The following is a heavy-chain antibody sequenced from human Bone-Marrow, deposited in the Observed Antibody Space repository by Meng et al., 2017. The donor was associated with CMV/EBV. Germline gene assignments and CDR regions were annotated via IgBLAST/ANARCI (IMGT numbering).Heavy chain of an antibody. CDR3: ARGQPKIVLVATPNGLDV. CDR2: INHSGNT. Sequence: SETLSLTCGVYGGFSSNYYWTWIRQSPGEGLEWIGEINHSGNTNYNPSLAARVTISVDTSKRQFSLSLTSVTAADTAVYYCARGQPKIVLVATPNGLDVWGQGTMVTVSS. J-gene: IGHJ6*02. CDR1: GGFSSNYY. V-gene: IGHV4-34*01. D-gene: IGHD2-21*01.